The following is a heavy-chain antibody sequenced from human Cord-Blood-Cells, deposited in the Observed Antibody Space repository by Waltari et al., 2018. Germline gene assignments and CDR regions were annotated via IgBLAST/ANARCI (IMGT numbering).Heavy chain of an antibody. J-gene: IGHJ2*01. V-gene: IGHV1-69*01. Sequence: QVQLVQSGAEVKKPGSSVKVSCKASGGTFSSYAISWVRQAPGQGLEWMGGIIPICGTANYGQKFQGRVTITADESTSTAYMELSSLRSEDTAVYYCARDGPEIGAPALDWYFDLWGRGTLVTVSS. CDR2: IIPICGTA. CDR3: ARDGPEIGAPALDWYFDL. CDR1: GGTFSSYA. D-gene: IGHD3-16*01.